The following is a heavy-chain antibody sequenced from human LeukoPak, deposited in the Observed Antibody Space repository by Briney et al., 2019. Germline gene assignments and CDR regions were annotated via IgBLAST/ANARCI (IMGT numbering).Heavy chain of an antibody. CDR3: ATDAYGDYGVDAFDM. J-gene: IGHJ3*02. Sequence: ASVKVSCKVSGYTLTEFSIHWVRQAPGKGLEWMGGFDPEDGEIIYAQTFQGRVTMTEDTSTDTAYMELSSLRSEDTAVFYCATDAYGDYGVDAFDMWGQGTMVTVSS. V-gene: IGHV1-24*01. CDR1: GYTLTEFS. CDR2: FDPEDGEI. D-gene: IGHD4-17*01.